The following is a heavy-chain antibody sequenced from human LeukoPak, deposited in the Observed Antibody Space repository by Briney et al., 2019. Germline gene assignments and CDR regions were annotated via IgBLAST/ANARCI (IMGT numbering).Heavy chain of an antibody. Sequence: SVKVSCKASGGTFSSYAISWVRQAPGQGLEWMGRIIPIFGTANYAQKFQGRVTVTTDESTSTAYMELSSLRSEDTAVYYCVRDWEGFNFDIWGQGTMVTVSS. CDR1: GGTFSSYA. J-gene: IGHJ3*02. V-gene: IGHV1-69*05. CDR3: VRDWEGFNFDI. D-gene: IGHD1-26*01. CDR2: IIPIFGTA.